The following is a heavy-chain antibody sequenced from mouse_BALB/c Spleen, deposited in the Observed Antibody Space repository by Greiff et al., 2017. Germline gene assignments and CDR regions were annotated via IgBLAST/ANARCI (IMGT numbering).Heavy chain of an antibody. CDR3: ARGAGTGYFDV. J-gene: IGHJ1*01. CDR1: GYSITSDYA. D-gene: IGHD4-1*01. V-gene: IGHV3-2*02. CDR2: ISYSGST. Sequence: DVKLVESGPGLVKPSQSLSLTCTVTGYSITSDYAWNWIRQFPGNKLEWMGYISYSGSTSYNPSLKSRISITRDTSKNQFFLQLNSVTTEDTATYYCARGAGTGYFDVWGAGTTVTVSS.